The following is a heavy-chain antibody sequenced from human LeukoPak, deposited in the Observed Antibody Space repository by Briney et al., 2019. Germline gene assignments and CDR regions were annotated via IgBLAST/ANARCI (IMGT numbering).Heavy chain of an antibody. CDR1: GYSFTSYW. CDR3: ARRDSLVWFGETVYYFDY. CDR2: IYPGDSDT. V-gene: IGHV5-51*01. Sequence: PGESLKISCKGSGYSFTSYWIGWVRQMPGKGLEWMGIIYPGDSDTRYSLSFQGQVTISADKSISTAYLQWSSLKVSDTAIYYCARRDSLVWFGETVYYFDYWGQGTLVIVSS. D-gene: IGHD3-10*01. J-gene: IGHJ4*02.